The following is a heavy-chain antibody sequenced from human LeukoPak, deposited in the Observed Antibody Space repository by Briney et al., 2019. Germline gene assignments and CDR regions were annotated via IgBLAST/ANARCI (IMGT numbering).Heavy chain of an antibody. CDR2: ISYDGNLK. CDR3: ARELLWFGGLEGDYGMDV. J-gene: IGHJ6*04. V-gene: IGHV3-30*04. CDR1: GFNFSSYA. Sequence: PGGSLRLSCAASGFNFSSYAMHWVRQAPGKGLEWVAVISYDGNLKYYADSVRGRFTISRDNSKNTLYVQMNSLRAEDTAVYYCARELLWFGGLEGDYGMDVWGKGTTVIVSS. D-gene: IGHD3-10*01.